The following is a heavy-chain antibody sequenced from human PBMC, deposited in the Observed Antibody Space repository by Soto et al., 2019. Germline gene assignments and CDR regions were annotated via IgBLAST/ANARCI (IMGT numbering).Heavy chain of an antibody. CDR2: INPNSGGT. V-gene: IGHV1-2*04. Sequence: ASVKVSCKASGYTFTGYYMHWVRQAPGQGLVWMGWINPNSGGTNYAQMFQGWVTMTRDTSISTAYMELSRLRSDDTAVYYCARDVKRESGYDSEGAFDIWGQGTMVTVSS. CDR1: GYTFTGYY. J-gene: IGHJ3*02. D-gene: IGHD5-12*01. CDR3: ARDVKRESGYDSEGAFDI.